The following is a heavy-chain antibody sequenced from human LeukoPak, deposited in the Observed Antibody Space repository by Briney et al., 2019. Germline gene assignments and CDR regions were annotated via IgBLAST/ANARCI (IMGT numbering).Heavy chain of an antibody. CDR3: AKDPGGGDCCVFDY. CDR1: GFTYSSYG. CDR2: IRYDGSNK. J-gene: IGHJ4*02. Sequence: GGSLRLXCAASGFTYSSYGMHWVRLAPGKGLEWVAFIRYDGSNKYYADSVKGRFTISRDNSKNTLYLQMNSLRAEDTAVYYCAKDPGGGDCCVFDYWGQGTLVTVSS. V-gene: IGHV3-30*02. D-gene: IGHD2-21*01.